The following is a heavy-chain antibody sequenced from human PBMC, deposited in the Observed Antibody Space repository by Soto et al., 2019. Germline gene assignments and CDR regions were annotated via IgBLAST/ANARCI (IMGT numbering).Heavy chain of an antibody. CDR3: ARGNSSSWYGYFQH. CDR1: GFTFSSYD. J-gene: IGHJ1*01. V-gene: IGHV3-13*01. D-gene: IGHD6-13*01. Sequence: EVQLVESGGGLVQPGGSLRLSCAASGFTFSSYDMHWVRQATGKGLEWVSAIGTAGDTYYPGSVKGRFTISRENAKNSSYLQMNSLRAGDTAVYYCARGNSSSWYGYFQHWGQGTLVTVSS. CDR2: IGTAGDT.